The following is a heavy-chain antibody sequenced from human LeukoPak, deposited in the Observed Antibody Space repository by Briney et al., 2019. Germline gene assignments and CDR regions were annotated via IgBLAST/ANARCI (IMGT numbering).Heavy chain of an antibody. CDR3: ARDGLDGYDL. V-gene: IGHV1-46*01. CDR2: INPSGGST. CDR1: GYTFIDYF. D-gene: IGHD3/OR15-3a*01. J-gene: IGHJ5*02. Sequence: ASVKVSCKASGYTFIDYFVNWVRQAPGQGLGWVGIINPSGGSTTYSQKFQGRVTVTRDTSTNTVYMEISSLRSEDTAVYYCARDGLDGYDLWGQGTLVTVSS.